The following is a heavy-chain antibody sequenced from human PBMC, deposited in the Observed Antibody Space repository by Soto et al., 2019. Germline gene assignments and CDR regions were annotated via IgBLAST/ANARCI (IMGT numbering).Heavy chain of an antibody. Sequence: EVQLVESGGGMVQPGGSLRVSCVASGFTLSSYSMHWVRQAPGKGLDGVSSSSGSGGTIYYAVSVKGRFTISRVNAKNSLSVQMNSLRDEDTAVYFCARETGLRSSGWSYYFDFWGQGTRVTVSS. CDR1: GFTLSSYS. V-gene: IGHV3-48*02. CDR2: SSGSGGTI. J-gene: IGHJ4*02. D-gene: IGHD6-19*01. CDR3: ARETGLRSSGWSYYFDF.